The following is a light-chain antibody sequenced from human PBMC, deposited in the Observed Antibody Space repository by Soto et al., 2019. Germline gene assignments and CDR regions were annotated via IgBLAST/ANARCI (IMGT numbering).Light chain of an antibody. CDR1: QTVRNNY. CDR3: QQRNVWPPIT. V-gene: IGKV3D-20*02. CDR2: DAS. Sequence: EFVLTQSPGTLSLSPGERATLSCRASQTVRNNYLAWYQQKPGQAPRLLIYDASSRATGIPDRFSVGGSGTEFTLTINSLEPEDFAVYYCQQRNVWPPITFGQGTRLEIK. J-gene: IGKJ5*01.